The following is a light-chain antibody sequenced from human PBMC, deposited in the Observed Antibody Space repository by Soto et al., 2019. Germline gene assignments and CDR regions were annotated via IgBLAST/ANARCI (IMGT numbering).Light chain of an antibody. V-gene: IGLV1-44*01. CDR1: NSNIGTNI. CDR2: GNN. Sequence: QSVLTQPPSASGTPGQRVAISCSGSNSNIGTNIVTWYQQLPGTAPRLLIYGNNQRPSGVPDRFSGSKSGTSASLAISGLQSEDEADYYCAAWDDSLSGVVFGGGTKLTVL. CDR3: AAWDDSLSGVV. J-gene: IGLJ2*01.